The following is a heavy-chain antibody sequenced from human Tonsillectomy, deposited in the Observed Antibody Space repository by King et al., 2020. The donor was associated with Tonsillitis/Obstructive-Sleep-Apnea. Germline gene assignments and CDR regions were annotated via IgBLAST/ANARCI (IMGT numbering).Heavy chain of an antibody. D-gene: IGHD3-10*01. CDR1: GYSFTNYG. CDR2: ISAYNGNT. J-gene: IGHJ6*02. Sequence: QLVQSGAEVKKPGASVKVSCKASGYSFTNYGISWVRQAPGQGLEWMGWISAYNGNTNYAQKFQDRVTMTTDTSTSTAYMELRSLRSDDTAVNYCARGVNYYGSGHLYYYGMDVWGQGTTVTVSS. V-gene: IGHV1-18*01. CDR3: ARGVNYYGSGHLYYYGMDV.